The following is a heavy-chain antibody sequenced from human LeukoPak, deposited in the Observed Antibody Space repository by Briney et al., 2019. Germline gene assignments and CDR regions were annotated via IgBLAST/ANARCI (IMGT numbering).Heavy chain of an antibody. D-gene: IGHD1-26*01. CDR3: ARVWTPSGSSSVEVDAFDI. J-gene: IGHJ3*02. V-gene: IGHV1-2*02. Sequence: SVQVSCQASGYTFTGYYRHWVRQAPGQGLEWMGWINPNSGGTNYAQKSQGRVNLTRDKSISTAYMELSRLRSDDTAVYYCARVWTPSGSSSVEVDAFDIGGQGTMVTVPS. CDR2: INPNSGGT. CDR1: GYTFTGYY.